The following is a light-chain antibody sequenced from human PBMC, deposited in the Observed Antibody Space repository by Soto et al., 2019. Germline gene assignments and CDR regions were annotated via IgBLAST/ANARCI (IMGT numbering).Light chain of an antibody. CDR3: LQYGSSPFT. J-gene: IGKJ3*01. V-gene: IGKV3-20*01. CDR1: QSFSSSY. CDR2: GAS. Sequence: EIVLTQSPGTLSLSPGERATLSCRASQSFSSSYLAWYQQKPGQAPRLLIYGASSRATGIPDRFSGSGAGTDFTLNISRLEPEDFAVYYCLQYGSSPFTFGPGTKVDIK.